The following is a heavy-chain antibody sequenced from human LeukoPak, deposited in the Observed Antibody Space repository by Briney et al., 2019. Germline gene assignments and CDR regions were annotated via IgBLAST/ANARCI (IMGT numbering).Heavy chain of an antibody. Sequence: SGGSLRLSCAASGFTFSSYGMHWVRQAPGKGLEWVAFIRYDGSNKYYADSVKGRFTISRDNSKNTLYLQMNSLRAEDTAVYYCAKDLGFLATRSVDYWGQGTLVTVSS. D-gene: IGHD3-16*01. J-gene: IGHJ4*02. V-gene: IGHV3-30*02. CDR3: AKDLGFLATRSVDY. CDR2: IRYDGSNK. CDR1: GFTFSSYG.